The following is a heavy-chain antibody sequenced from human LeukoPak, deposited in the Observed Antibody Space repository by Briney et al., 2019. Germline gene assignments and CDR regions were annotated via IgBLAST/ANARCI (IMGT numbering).Heavy chain of an antibody. V-gene: IGHV3-7*03. J-gene: IGHJ5*02. CDR2: IKQDGSEK. CDR3: AKDRSAKFDP. D-gene: IGHD2-15*01. Sequence: PGGSLRLSCAASGFTFSNYWMSWVRQAPGKGLEWVANIKQDGSEKYYVDSVKGRFTISRDNAKNSLYLQMNSLRAEDTAVYYCAKDRSAKFDPWGQGTLVTVSS. CDR1: GFTFSNYW.